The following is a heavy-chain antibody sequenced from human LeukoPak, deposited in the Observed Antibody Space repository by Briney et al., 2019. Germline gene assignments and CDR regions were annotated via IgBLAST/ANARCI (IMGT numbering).Heavy chain of an antibody. CDR1: GGTFSSHA. CDR3: ASGVATIPSPFDY. CDR2: IIPIFGTA. J-gene: IGHJ4*02. Sequence: SVKVSCKASGGTFSSHAISWVRQAPGQGLEWMGGIIPIFGTANYAQKFQGRVTNTADESTSTAYMELSSLRSEDTAVYYCASGVATIPSPFDYWGQGTLVTVSS. V-gene: IGHV1-69*13. D-gene: IGHD5-12*01.